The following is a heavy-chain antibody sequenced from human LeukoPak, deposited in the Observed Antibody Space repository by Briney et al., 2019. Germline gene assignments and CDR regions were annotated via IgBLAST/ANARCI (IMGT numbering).Heavy chain of an antibody. CDR3: ASLNYDYVWGSSRGPDDAFDI. CDR1: GGSISSYY. CDR2: IYYSGST. D-gene: IGHD3-16*01. J-gene: IGHJ3*02. Sequence: KSSETPSLTCTVSGGSISSYYWSWIRQPPGKGLEWIGYIYYSGSTNYNPSLKSRVTISVDTSKNQFSLKLSSVTAADTAVYYCASLNYDYVWGSSRGPDDAFDIWGQGTMVTVSS. V-gene: IGHV4-59*08.